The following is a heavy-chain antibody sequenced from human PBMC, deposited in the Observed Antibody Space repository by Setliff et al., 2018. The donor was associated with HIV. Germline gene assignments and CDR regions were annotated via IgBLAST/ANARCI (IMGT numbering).Heavy chain of an antibody. CDR2: INSDGSST. CDR3: AKDHDYGDSMEWYFDL. V-gene: IGHV3-74*01. Sequence: GGSLRLSCAASGFTVSSNYMSWVRQAPGKGLVWVSRINSDGSSTSYADSVKGRFTISRDNAKNTLYLQMNSLRAEDTAVYYCAKDHDYGDSMEWYFDLWGRGTLVTVSS. CDR1: GFTVSSNY. J-gene: IGHJ2*01. D-gene: IGHD4-17*01.